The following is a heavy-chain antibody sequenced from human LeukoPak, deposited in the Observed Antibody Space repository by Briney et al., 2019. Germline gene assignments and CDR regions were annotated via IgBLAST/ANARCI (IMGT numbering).Heavy chain of an antibody. CDR3: ARETPASSGTIDY. CDR2: ISSSSSYI. V-gene: IGHV3-21*01. J-gene: IGHJ4*02. CDR1: GFTFSSYS. D-gene: IGHD2-15*01. Sequence: PGGSLRLSCAASGFTFSSYSMNWVRQAPGKGLEWVSSISSSSSYIYYADSVKGRFTIYRDNAKNSLYLQMNSLRAEDTAVYYCARETPASSGTIDYWGQGTLVTVSS.